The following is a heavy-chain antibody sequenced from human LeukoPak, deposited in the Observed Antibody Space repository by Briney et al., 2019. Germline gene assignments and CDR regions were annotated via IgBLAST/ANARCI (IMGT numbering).Heavy chain of an antibody. D-gene: IGHD1-26*01. V-gene: IGHV3-21*01. J-gene: IGHJ4*02. CDR3: AIVGAIDY. CDR2: ISSSSSYI. Sequence: GGSLRLSCAASGFTFSSYSMTWVRQAQGKGLEWVSSISSSSSYIYYADSVKGRFTISRDNAKNSLYLQMNSLRAEDTAVYYCAIVGAIDYWGQGTLVTVSS. CDR1: GFTFSSYS.